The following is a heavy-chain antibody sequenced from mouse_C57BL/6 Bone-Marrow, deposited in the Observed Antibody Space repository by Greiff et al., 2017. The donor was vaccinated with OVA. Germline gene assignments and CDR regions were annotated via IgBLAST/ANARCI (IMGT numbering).Heavy chain of an antibody. J-gene: IGHJ3*01. CDR2: ISSGGSYT. CDR1: GFTFRSYG. Sequence: DVMLVESGGDLVKPGGSLKLSCAASGFTFRSYGMSWVRQTPDKRLEWVATISSGGSYTYYPDSVKGRFTISRDNAKNTLYLQMSSLKSEDTAMYYCARHGGSSTWFAYWGQGTLVTVSA. D-gene: IGHD1-1*02. V-gene: IGHV5-6*02. CDR3: ARHGGSSTWFAY.